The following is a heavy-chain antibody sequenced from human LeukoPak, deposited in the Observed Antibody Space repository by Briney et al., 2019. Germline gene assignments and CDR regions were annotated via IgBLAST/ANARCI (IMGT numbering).Heavy chain of an antibody. CDR1: GFTFSSYA. CDR2: ISGSGGST. CDR3: AKAAPVVVVVAATSWFDP. Sequence: GGSLRLSCAASGFTFSSYAMSWVRQAPGMGLEWVSAISGSGGSTYYADSVKGRFTISRDNSKNTLYLQMNSLRAEDTAVYYCAKAAPVVVVVAATSWFDPWGQGTLVTVSS. D-gene: IGHD2-15*01. J-gene: IGHJ5*02. V-gene: IGHV3-23*01.